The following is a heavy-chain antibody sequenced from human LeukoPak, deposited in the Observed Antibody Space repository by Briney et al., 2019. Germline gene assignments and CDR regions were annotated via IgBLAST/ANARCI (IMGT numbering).Heavy chain of an antibody. CDR1: GGTFSSYT. J-gene: IGHJ6*03. Sequence: SVKVSCKASGGTFSSYTISWVRQAPGQGLEWMGRIIPILGIANYAQKFQGRVTITADESTSTAYMELSSLRSEDTAVYYCARRDYYYYYMDVWGKGTTVTVSS. V-gene: IGHV1-69*02. CDR3: ARRDYYYYYMDV. CDR2: IIPILGIA.